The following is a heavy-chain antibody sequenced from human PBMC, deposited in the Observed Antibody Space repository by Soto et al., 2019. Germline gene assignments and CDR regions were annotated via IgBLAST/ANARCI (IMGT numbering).Heavy chain of an antibody. CDR3: ARQPTTGDTDLWFDP. D-gene: IGHD2-21*01. CDR1: GGSISTSRSY. Sequence: KPSETLSLTCNVSGGSISTSRSYWAWIRQPPGKGLEWLANIFYSGSTYYNPSLASRVTVSVDTSKNEFSLKLRSVTAADTAVYYCARQPTTGDTDLWFDPWGQGTLVTAPQ. CDR2: IFYSGST. V-gene: IGHV4-39*01. J-gene: IGHJ5*02.